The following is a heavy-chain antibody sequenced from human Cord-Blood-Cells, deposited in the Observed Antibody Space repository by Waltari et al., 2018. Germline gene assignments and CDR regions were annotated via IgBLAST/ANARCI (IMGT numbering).Heavy chain of an antibody. J-gene: IGHJ4*02. CDR2: IYSGGST. D-gene: IGHD3-22*01. CDR1: GFTVSSNY. Sequence: EVQLVESGGGLVQPGGSLRLSCAASGFTVSSNYKSWVRQAPGKGLEWVSVIYSGGSTYYADSVKGRFTISRDNSKNTLYLQMNSLRAEDTAVYYCARENRDYYDSSGLDYWGQGTLVTVSS. V-gene: IGHV3-66*01. CDR3: ARENRDYYDSSGLDY.